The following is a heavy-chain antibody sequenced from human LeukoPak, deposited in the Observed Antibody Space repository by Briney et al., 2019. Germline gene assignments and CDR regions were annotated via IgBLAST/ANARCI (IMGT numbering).Heavy chain of an antibody. J-gene: IGHJ3*02. CDR1: GGSISSGSYY. CDR2: IYTSGST. V-gene: IGHV4-61*02. CDR3: ASGGSSRAFDI. Sequence: SETLSLTCTVSGGSISSGSYYWSWIRQPAGKGLEWVGRIYTSGSTNYNPSLKSRVTISVDTSKNQFSLKLSSVTAADTAVYYCASGGSSRAFDIWGQGTMVTVSS. D-gene: IGHD6-6*01.